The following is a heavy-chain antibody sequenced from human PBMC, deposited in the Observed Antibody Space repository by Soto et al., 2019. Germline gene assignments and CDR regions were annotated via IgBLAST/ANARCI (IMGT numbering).Heavy chain of an antibody. D-gene: IGHD3-10*01. V-gene: IGHV4-34*01. CDR3: ARGGPGHYGSGSYYPR. CDR1: GGSFSGYY. Sequence: PSETLSLTXAVYGGSFSGYYWSWIRQPPGKGLEWIGEIDHSGSTYYSPSLKSRVTVSLDTSKNQFSLNLNSVTAADTAVYYCARGGPGHYGSGSYYPRWGQGTLVTVSS. CDR2: IDHSGST. J-gene: IGHJ4*02.